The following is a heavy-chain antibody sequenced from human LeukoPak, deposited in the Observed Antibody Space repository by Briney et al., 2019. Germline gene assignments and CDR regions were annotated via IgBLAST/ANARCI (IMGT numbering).Heavy chain of an antibody. CDR2: IYYSGST. CDR1: GGSISSSSYY. Sequence: PSETLSLTCTVSGGSISSSSYYWGWIRQPPGKGLEWIGSIYYSGSTYYNPSLKSRVTISVDTSKNQFSLKLNSVTAADTAVYYCASLPRPPRRYSYGSDAFDIWGQGTMVTVSS. J-gene: IGHJ3*02. D-gene: IGHD5-18*01. V-gene: IGHV4-39*01. CDR3: ASLPRPPRRYSYGSDAFDI.